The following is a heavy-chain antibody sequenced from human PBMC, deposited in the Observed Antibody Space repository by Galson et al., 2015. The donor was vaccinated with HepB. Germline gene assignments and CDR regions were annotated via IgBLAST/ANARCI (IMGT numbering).Heavy chain of an antibody. CDR3: ARPYCGGDCYWAPARYYYYYGMDV. Sequence: SVKVSCKASGGTFSSYAISWVRQAPGQGLEWMGGIIPIFGTANYAQKVQGRVTITADESTSTAYMELSSLRSEDTAVYYCARPYCGGDCYWAPARYYYYYGMDVWGQGTTVTVSS. V-gene: IGHV1-69*13. J-gene: IGHJ6*02. D-gene: IGHD2-21*01. CDR2: IIPIFGTA. CDR1: GGTFSSYA.